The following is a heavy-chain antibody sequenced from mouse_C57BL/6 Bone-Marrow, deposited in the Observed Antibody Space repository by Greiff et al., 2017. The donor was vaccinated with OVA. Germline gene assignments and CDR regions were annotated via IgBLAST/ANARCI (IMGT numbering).Heavy chain of an antibody. CDR1: GYTFTDYE. Sequence: QVQLKESGAELVRPGASVTLSCKASGYTFTDYEMHWVKQTPVHGLEWIGAIDPETGGTAYNQKFKGKAILTADKSSSTAYMELRRLTSEDSAVYYGTGWFLGAMDYWGQGTSVTVSS. CDR3: TGWFLGAMDY. CDR2: IDPETGGT. D-gene: IGHD2-2*01. J-gene: IGHJ4*01. V-gene: IGHV1-15*01.